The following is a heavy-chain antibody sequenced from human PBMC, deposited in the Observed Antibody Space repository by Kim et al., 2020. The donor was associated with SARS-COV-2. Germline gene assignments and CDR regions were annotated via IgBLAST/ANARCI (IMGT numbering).Heavy chain of an antibody. J-gene: IGHJ4*02. CDR2: IYYSGST. D-gene: IGHD1-1*01. CDR1: GGSISSSSYY. CDR3: ARLVLQQRKTTDFFDY. V-gene: IGHV4-39*01. Sequence: SETLSLTCTVSGGSISSSSYYWGWIRQPPGKGLEWIGSIYYSGSTYYNPSLKSRVTISVDTSKNQFSLKLSSVTAADTAVYYCARLVLQQRKTTDFFDYWGQGTLVTVSS.